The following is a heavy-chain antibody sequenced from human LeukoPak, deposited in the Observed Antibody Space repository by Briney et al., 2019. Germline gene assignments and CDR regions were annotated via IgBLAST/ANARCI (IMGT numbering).Heavy chain of an antibody. V-gene: IGHV4-38-2*02. CDR1: AYSTCNDYY. D-gene: IGHD5-24*01. CDR2: LHHSGTT. Sequence: SETLSLTCIVSAYSTCNDYYWDWVRQPPGKGLEWIGGLHHSGTTYYNPSLKSRVTISVDTSQKQISLKVRSVTAADTAIYFCARGPPRFVSFWGPGTLVTVSS. CDR3: ARGPPRFVSF. J-gene: IGHJ4*02.